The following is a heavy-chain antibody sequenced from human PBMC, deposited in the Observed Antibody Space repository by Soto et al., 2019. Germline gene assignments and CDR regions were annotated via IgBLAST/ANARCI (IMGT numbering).Heavy chain of an antibody. J-gene: IGHJ6*02. V-gene: IGHV1-69*13. CDR3: ARVKAYYGSGILSLYYYGMDV. CDR2: IIPIFGTA. D-gene: IGHD3-10*01. Sequence: SVKISCKASGGTFSSYAISWVRQAPGQGLEWMGGIIPIFGTANYAQKFQGRVTITADESTSTAYMELSSLRSEDTAVYYCARVKAYYGSGILSLYYYGMDVWDQVTTVTVSS. CDR1: GGTFSSYA.